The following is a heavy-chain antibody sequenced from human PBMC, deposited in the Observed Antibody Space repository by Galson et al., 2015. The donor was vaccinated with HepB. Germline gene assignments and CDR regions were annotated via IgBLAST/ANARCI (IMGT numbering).Heavy chain of an antibody. V-gene: IGHV1-8*01. CDR2: MNPNSGKT. Sequence: SVKVSCKASGYTFTSYDINWVRQATGQGLEWMGWMNPNSGKTGYAQKFQGRVTMTRDTSIGTAYMELSSLRPEDTAVYYCARAAKWHYDFWSGYLSGSWFDPWGQGTLVTVS. CDR3: ARAAKWHYDFWSGYLSGSWFDP. J-gene: IGHJ5*02. D-gene: IGHD3-3*01. CDR1: GYTFTSYD.